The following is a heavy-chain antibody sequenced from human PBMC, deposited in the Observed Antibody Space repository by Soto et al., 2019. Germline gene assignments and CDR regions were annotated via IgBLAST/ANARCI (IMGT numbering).Heavy chain of an antibody. D-gene: IGHD3-3*01. V-gene: IGHV4-39*01. CDR3: ARHSASSWSYYYYMDV. J-gene: IGHJ6*03. CDR1: GGSISSGGYY. CDR2: IYYSGST. Sequence: SETLSLTCTVSGGSISSGGYYWGWIRQPPGKGLEWIGSIYYSGSTYYNPSLKSRVTISVDTSKNQFSLKLSSVIAADTAVYYCARHSASSWSYYYYMDVWGKGTTVTVSS.